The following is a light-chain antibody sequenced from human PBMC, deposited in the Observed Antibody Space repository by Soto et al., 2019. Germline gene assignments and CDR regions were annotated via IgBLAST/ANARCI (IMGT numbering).Light chain of an antibody. CDR2: DVT. Sequence: QSALTQPASVSGSPGQSITISCTGTSSDIGGYDYVSWYQQHPGKAPKLMIYDVTNRPSGVSDRFSGSKSGNTASLTISGLQTEDEADYYCSSYTGSSPLVVFGGGTKLTVL. J-gene: IGLJ2*01. CDR1: SSDIGGYDY. CDR3: SSYTGSSPLVV. V-gene: IGLV2-14*01.